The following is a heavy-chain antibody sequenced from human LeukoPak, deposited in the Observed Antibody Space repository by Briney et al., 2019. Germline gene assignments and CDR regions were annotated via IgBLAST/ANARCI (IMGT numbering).Heavy chain of an antibody. Sequence: GGSLRLSCSASGFTFTSYGMHWVRQAPGKGLEWVAVISYDGITNYYADSVKGRFTVSRDNSENTLYLQMNSLRVEDTAVYYCARSFWSGYYTGFDYWGQGTLVTVSS. J-gene: IGHJ4*02. CDR2: ISYDGITN. CDR3: ARSFWSGYYTGFDY. D-gene: IGHD3-3*01. V-gene: IGHV3-30*03. CDR1: GFTFTSYG.